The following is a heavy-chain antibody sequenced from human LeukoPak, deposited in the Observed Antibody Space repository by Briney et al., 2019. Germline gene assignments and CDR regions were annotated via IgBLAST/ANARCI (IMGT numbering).Heavy chain of an antibody. J-gene: IGHJ3*02. CDR3: AADPGVITGAFDI. CDR1: GFTFSSYS. V-gene: IGHV3-21*04. Sequence: PGGSLRLSCAASGFTFSSYSMNWFRQAPGKGLEWVSSMSSSSSYIYYADSVKGRFTISRDNAKNSLFLQMNSLRDEDTAVYYCAADPGVITGAFDIWGQGTMVTVSS. D-gene: IGHD3-10*01. CDR2: MSSSSSYI.